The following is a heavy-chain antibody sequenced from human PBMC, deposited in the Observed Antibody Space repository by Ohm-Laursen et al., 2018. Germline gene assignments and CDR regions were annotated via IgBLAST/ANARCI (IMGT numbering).Heavy chain of an antibody. V-gene: IGHV4-59*11. D-gene: IGHD3-16*01. CDR1: GGSISNQY. CDR3: ASGHNYGYDNYYYGMDV. Sequence: GTLSLTCTVSGGSISNQYWNWVRQSPGKGLEWIGYIYHSGSTKYNPFFNSRVTISVDTSQNQFSLNLRSVTTADTAVYYCASGHNYGYDNYYYGMDVWGQGTTVTVSS. CDR2: IYHSGST. J-gene: IGHJ6*02.